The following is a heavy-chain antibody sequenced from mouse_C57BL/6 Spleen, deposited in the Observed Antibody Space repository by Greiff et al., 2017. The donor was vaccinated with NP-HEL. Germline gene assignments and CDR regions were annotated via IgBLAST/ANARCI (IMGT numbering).Heavy chain of an antibody. D-gene: IGHD2-1*01. J-gene: IGHJ4*01. Sequence: VQLKESGPELVKPGASVKIPCKASGYTFTDYNMDWVKQSHGKSLEWIGDINPNNGGTIYNQKFKGKATLTVDKSSSTAYMELRSLTSEDTAVYYCARHYYGNWGAMDYWGQGTSVTVSS. CDR3: ARHYYGNWGAMDY. CDR2: INPNNGGT. V-gene: IGHV1-18*01. CDR1: GYTFTDYN.